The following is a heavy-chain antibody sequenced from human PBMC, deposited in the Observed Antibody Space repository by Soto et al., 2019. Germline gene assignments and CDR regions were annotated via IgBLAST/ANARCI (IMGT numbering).Heavy chain of an antibody. CDR2: ISGSGGSGRG. CDR1: GFSFRKYA. Sequence: EVQLLESGGGLVQPGGSLRLSCVGSGFSFRKYAMNWVRQAPGKGLEWVSGISGSGGSGRGFYADPVKGQFTISRDNSKNTLYLKMNSLRAEDTAVYYCAKDLDDYSSAIDFWGQGTLVTVSS. V-gene: IGHV3-23*01. CDR3: AKDLDDYSSAIDF. D-gene: IGHD4-4*01. J-gene: IGHJ4*02.